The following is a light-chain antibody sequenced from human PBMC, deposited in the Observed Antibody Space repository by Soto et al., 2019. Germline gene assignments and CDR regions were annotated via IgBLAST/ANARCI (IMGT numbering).Light chain of an antibody. V-gene: IGKV3-15*01. CDR1: QSVGRN. J-gene: IGKJ1*01. Sequence: EIVMTQSPAILSVSPGESANLSCRTSQSVGRNLAWYQQKPGQPPRLLVYGASTRTTDSPARFSGSGSGTDFTLTISSLQSEDFAVYYCQQYSDGWTFGQGTKVEI. CDR3: QQYSDGWT. CDR2: GAS.